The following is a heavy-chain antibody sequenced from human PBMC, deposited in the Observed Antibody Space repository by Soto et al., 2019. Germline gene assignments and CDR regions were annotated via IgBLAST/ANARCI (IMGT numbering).Heavy chain of an antibody. D-gene: IGHD2-2*01. Sequence: SETLSLTCSVSGDFITNYYWSWIRQPPGKGPEWIGYIYHSGSTYYNPSLKSRVTISVDRSKNQFSLKLSSVTAADTAVYYCARVPDRWGQGTLVTVSS. V-gene: IGHV4-59*12. CDR3: ARVPDR. J-gene: IGHJ5*02. CDR1: GDFITNYY. CDR2: IYHSGST.